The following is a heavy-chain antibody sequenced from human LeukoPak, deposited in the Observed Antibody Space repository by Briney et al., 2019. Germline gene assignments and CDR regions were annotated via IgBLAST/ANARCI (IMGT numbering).Heavy chain of an antibody. D-gene: IGHD2-21*01. V-gene: IGHV3-23*01. CDR1: GFTFSSYA. J-gene: IGHJ4*02. CDR3: AKDGGEGDFDY. CDR2: ISGSGGSI. Sequence: GGSLRLSCAVSGFTFSSYAMSWVREAPGEGLQWVSGISGSGGSIYYADSVKGRFTISRDNSKNTVYLQMNSLRAEDTAVYYCAKDGGEGDFDYWGQGTLVTVSS.